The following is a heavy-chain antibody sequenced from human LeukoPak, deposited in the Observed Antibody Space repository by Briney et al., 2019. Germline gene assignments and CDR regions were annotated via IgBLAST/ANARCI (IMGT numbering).Heavy chain of an antibody. Sequence: ASVKVSCKASEYTFTGYYMHWVRQAPGQGLEWMGWINPHSGATNYAQKLQGRVTMTTDTSTSTAYMELRSLRSDDTAVYYCARGPVYGSGILFDPWGQGTLVTVSS. CDR1: EYTFTGYY. D-gene: IGHD3-10*01. CDR2: INPHSGAT. CDR3: ARGPVYGSGILFDP. V-gene: IGHV1-2*02. J-gene: IGHJ5*02.